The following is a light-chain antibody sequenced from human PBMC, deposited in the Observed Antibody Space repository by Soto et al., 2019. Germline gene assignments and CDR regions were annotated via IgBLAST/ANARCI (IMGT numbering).Light chain of an antibody. J-gene: IGLJ3*02. V-gene: IGLV2-23*01. CDR3: CSFAGSSTW. CDR1: SSDVGTYKP. Sequence: QSVLTQPASVCGSPGQSITISCTGTSSDVGTYKPVSWYQQHPGKAPKVIIYDDSKRPSGVSNRFSGSKSGNTASLTISGLQAEDEADYYCCSFAGSSTWFGGGTKVTVL. CDR2: DDS.